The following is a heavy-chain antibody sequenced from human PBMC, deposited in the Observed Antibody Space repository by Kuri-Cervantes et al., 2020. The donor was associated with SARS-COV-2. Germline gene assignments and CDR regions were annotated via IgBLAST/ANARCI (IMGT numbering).Heavy chain of an antibody. V-gene: IGHV4-34*01. CDR2: INHSGST. CDR3: ARGREGVVPATILGLGYFLYFSMDV. CDR1: GGSFSGYY. J-gene: IGHJ6*03. Sequence: ESLKISCAVYGGSFSGYYWSWIRQPPGKGLEWIGVINHSGSTNYNPSLKSRVTISVDTSKSQFSLKLSSVTAADTAVYYCARGREGVVPATILGLGYFLYFSMDVWGKGTSVTVSS. D-gene: IGHD2-2*01.